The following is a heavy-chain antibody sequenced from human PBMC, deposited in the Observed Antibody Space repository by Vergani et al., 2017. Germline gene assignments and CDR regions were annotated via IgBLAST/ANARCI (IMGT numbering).Heavy chain of an antibody. J-gene: IGHJ3*02. D-gene: IGHD4-23*01. CDR3: ARGGDYGGNSGDDAFDI. CDR2: IYSGGST. V-gene: IGHV3-53*01. CDR1: GFTVSSNY. Sequence: EVQLVESGGGLVQPGGSLKLSCAASGFTVSSNYMSWVRQAPGKGLEWVSVIYSGGSTYYADSVKGRLTISRDNSKNTLYLQMNSLRAEDTAVYYCARGGDYGGNSGDDAFDIWGQGTMVTVSS.